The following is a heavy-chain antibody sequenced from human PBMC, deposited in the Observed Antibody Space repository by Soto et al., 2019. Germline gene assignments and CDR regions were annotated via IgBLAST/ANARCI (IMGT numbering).Heavy chain of an antibody. J-gene: IGHJ6*03. CDR3: ASGCSGGSCYSTKSYYYYYMDV. CDR1: GYTLTELS. Sequence: ASVKVSCKVSGYTLTELSMHWVRQAPGKGLEWMGGFDPEDGETIYAQKFQGRVTMTEDTSTDTAYMELSSLRSEDTAVYYCASGCSGGSCYSTKSYYYYYMDVWGKGTTVTVSS. CDR2: FDPEDGET. V-gene: IGHV1-24*01. D-gene: IGHD2-15*01.